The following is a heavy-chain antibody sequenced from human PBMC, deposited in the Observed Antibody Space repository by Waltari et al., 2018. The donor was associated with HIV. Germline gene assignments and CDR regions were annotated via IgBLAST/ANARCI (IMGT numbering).Heavy chain of an antibody. Sequence: EVQLVESGGGLVQPGGSLRLYCSASGFTFSSYWMHWVRQAPGKGLVWVSGINRDGSTIRYADSVKGRFTISRDNAKNTLYLQMNSLRAEDTALYYCARGQYYSMDVWGQGTTVTVSS. CDR1: GFTFSSYW. CDR3: ARGQYYSMDV. J-gene: IGHJ6*02. CDR2: INRDGSTI. V-gene: IGHV3-74*01. D-gene: IGHD3-10*01.